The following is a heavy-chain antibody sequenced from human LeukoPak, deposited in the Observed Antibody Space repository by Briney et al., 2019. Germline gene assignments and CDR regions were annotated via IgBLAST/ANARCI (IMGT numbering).Heavy chain of an antibody. V-gene: IGHV1-58*01. CDR2: IVVGSGNT. CDR3: ASKLYGGRFDP. CDR1: GFTFTSSA. J-gene: IGHJ5*02. Sequence: GASVKVSCKASGFTFTSSAVQWVRQARGQRLEWIGWIVVGSGNTNYAQKFQERVTMTRNTSISTAYMELSSLRSEDTAVYYCASKLYGGRFDPWGQGTLVTVSS. D-gene: IGHD2-8*01.